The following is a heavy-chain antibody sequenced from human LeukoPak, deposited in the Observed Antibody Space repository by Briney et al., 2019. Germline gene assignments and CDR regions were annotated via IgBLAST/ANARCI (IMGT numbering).Heavy chain of an antibody. CDR3: ARHPYVPAAIPYDYYYYMDV. CDR2: INHSGST. CDR1: GGSFSGYY. D-gene: IGHD2-2*01. J-gene: IGHJ6*03. Sequence: SETLSLTCAVYGGSFSGYYWSWIRQPPGKGLEWIGEINHSGSTNYNPSLKSRVTISVDTSKNQFSLKLSSVTAADTAVYYCARHPYVPAAIPYDYYYYMDVWGKGTTVTISS. V-gene: IGHV4-34*01.